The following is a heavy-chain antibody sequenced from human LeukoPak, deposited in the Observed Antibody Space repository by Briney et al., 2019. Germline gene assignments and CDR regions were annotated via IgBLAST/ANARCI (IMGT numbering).Heavy chain of an antibody. J-gene: IGHJ4*02. CDR2: IWYDGSNK. D-gene: IGHD6-6*01. V-gene: IGHV3-33*01. CDR3: VGSIGASDFDY. Sequence: PGGSLRLSCAASGFTFSSYGMQWVRQAPGKGLEWVAVIWYDGSNKYYADSVKGRFTISRENSKNTLYLQMNSLRAEDTAVYYCVGSIGASDFDYWGQGTLVTVSS. CDR1: GFTFSSYG.